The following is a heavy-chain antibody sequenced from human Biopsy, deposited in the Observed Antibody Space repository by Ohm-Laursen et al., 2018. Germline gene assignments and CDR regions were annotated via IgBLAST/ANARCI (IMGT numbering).Heavy chain of an antibody. CDR2: ISGNSDII. V-gene: IGHV3-23*01. D-gene: IGHD4-17*01. J-gene: IGHJ4*02. CDR3: ALAAAQTVTHFDY. Sequence: GSLRLSCAASGFTFSSYAMTWFRQAPGKGLEWVSTISGNSDIIYDTDSVKGRFTISRDNSKNTLYLQMNSLIADDTAVYYCALAAAQTVTHFDYWGQGTRVTVSS. CDR1: GFTFSSYA.